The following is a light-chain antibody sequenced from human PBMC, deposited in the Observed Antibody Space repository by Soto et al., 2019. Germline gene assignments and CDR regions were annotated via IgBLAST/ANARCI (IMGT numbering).Light chain of an antibody. V-gene: IGLV2-23*02. J-gene: IGLJ1*01. CDR1: SSDVGSYNL. CDR2: EVS. CDR3: CSYAGSKV. Sequence: QSALTQPASVSGSPGQSITISCTGTSSDVGSYNLVSWYQQHPGKAPKLMIYEVSKRPSGVSNRFSGSKSGNTASLTISGLQAEDEAYYYCCSYAGSKVFGTGT.